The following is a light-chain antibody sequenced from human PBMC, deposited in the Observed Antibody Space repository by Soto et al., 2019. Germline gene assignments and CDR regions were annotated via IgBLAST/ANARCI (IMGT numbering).Light chain of an antibody. V-gene: IGKV3-15*01. CDR1: QSVRSN. J-gene: IGKJ1*01. Sequence: EVVMTQSPATLSVSPGERATLSCRASQSVRSNLAWYQQKPGQAPRLLISGASTRATGIPARFSGSGSGTELTLTISSLQSEDLAVYYCQQYNNWPKTFGQGTKV. CDR2: GAS. CDR3: QQYNNWPKT.